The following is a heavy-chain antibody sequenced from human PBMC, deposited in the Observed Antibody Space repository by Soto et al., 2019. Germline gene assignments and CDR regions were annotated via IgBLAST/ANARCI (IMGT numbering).Heavy chain of an antibody. J-gene: IGHJ4*02. CDR1: GYTFTSYY. Sequence: ASVKVSCKTSGYTFTSYYIHWVRQAPGQGLEWMGIINPSGGSTSYAQKFQGRVTMTSDTSTSTVYMELSSLRSEDTAVYYCTLHGVDFDYWGQGTLVTISS. D-gene: IGHD4-17*01. V-gene: IGHV1-46*01. CDR2: INPSGGST. CDR3: TLHGVDFDY.